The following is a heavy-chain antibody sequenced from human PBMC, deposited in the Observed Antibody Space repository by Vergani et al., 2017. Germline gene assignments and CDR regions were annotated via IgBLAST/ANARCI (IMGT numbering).Heavy chain of an antibody. CDR2: IYYSGST. J-gene: IGHJ5*02. D-gene: IGHD5-12*01. Sequence: QVQLQESGPGLVKPSETLSLTCTVSGGPISSYYWRWIRQPPGKGLEWGGYIYYSGSTNYNPSLKSRVTISVDTSKNQFSLKLSSVTAADTAVYYCATYSGYDSVGWFDPWGQGTLVTVSS. V-gene: IGHV4-59*01. CDR1: GGPISSYY. CDR3: ATYSGYDSVGWFDP.